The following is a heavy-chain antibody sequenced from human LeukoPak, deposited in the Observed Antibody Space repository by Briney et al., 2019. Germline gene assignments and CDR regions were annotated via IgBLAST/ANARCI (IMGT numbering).Heavy chain of an antibody. CDR3: ARGSGSSGWDFDY. D-gene: IGHD6-19*01. CDR2: ILYDGNNK. V-gene: IGHV3-30-3*01. CDR1: GFTFSNYA. J-gene: IGHJ4*02. Sequence: GGSLRLSCAASGFTFSNYAMHWVRQAPGKGLEWVAVILYDGNNKYYADSVKGRFTISRDSSKNTLYLQMNSLRAEDTAVYYCARGSGSSGWDFDYWGQGTLVTVSS.